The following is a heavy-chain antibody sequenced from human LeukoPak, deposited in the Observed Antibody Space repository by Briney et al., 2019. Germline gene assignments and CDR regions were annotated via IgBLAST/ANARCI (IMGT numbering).Heavy chain of an antibody. J-gene: IGHJ5*02. CDR1: GYTFPSYD. V-gene: IGHV1-8*01. Sequence: GASVKVSGKASGYTFPSYDINWVRQATGQGLKWMGWMNPNSGNTGYAQKFQGRVTMTRNTSISTAYMELSSLRSEDTAVYYCARAVTTIAPNWFDPWGQGTLVTVSS. CDR3: ARAVTTIAPNWFDP. CDR2: MNPNSGNT. D-gene: IGHD4-11*01.